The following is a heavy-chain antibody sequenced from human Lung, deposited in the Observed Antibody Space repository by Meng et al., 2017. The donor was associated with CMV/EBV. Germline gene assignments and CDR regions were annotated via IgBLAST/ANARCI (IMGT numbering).Heavy chain of an antibody. V-gene: IGHV1-2*02. CDR2: INPNSGGT. J-gene: IGHJ4*02. Sequence: ASXXVSXKASGYTFTGYYMHWVRQAPGQGLEWMGWINPNSGGTNYAQKFQGRVTMTRDTSISTAYMELSRLRSDDTAVYYCARPPVSEDIVVVPADNYWGQGKXVTVSS. CDR1: GYTFTGYY. D-gene: IGHD2-2*01. CDR3: ARPPVSEDIVVVPADNY.